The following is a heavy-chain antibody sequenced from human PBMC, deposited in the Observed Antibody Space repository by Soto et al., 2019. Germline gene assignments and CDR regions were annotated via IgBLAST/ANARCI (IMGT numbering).Heavy chain of an antibody. J-gene: IGHJ4*02. V-gene: IGHV3-23*01. D-gene: IGHD6-13*01. CDR3: AKYPIPGYSSSWYLEPVDY. CDR2: ISGSGGST. CDR1: GFTFSSYA. Sequence: GGSLRLSCAASGFTFSSYAMSWVRQAPGKGLEWVSAISGSGGSTYYADSVKGRFTISRDNSKNTLYLQMNSLRAEDTAVYYCAKYPIPGYSSSWYLEPVDYWGQGTLVTVSS.